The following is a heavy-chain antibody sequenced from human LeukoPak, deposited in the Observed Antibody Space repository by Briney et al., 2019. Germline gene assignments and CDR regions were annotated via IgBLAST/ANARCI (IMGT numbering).Heavy chain of an antibody. J-gene: IGHJ6*03. CDR1: GYTFTSYD. Sequence: ASVKVSCKASGYTFTSYDINWVRQATGQGLGWMGWMNPNSGNTGYAQKFQGRVTMTRNTSISTAYMELSSLRSEDTAAYYCARAIRYGSGSYYKETYSYYYYMDVWGKGTTVTISS. D-gene: IGHD3-10*01. CDR3: ARAIRYGSGSYYKETYSYYYYMDV. CDR2: MNPNSGNT. V-gene: IGHV1-8*01.